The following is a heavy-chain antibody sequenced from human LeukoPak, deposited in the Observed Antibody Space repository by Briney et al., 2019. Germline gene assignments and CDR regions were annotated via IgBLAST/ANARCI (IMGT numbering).Heavy chain of an antibody. CDR1: GYTFSDHY. Sequence: GASVKVSCKASGYTFSDHYMHWVRQAPGQGLEWMGYINPRTGATYYAENFQGRVTMTRYTSINTAYMELSRLRSDDTAVYYCARDRSPAPGRSYGRGHFDYWGQGTLVTVSS. J-gene: IGHJ4*02. CDR2: INPRTGAT. D-gene: IGHD5-18*01. CDR3: ARDRSPAPGRSYGRGHFDY. V-gene: IGHV1-2*02.